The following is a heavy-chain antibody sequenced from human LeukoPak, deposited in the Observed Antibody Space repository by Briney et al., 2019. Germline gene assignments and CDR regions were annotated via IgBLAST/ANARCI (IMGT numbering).Heavy chain of an antibody. CDR1: GFTFSDYY. Sequence: GGSLRLSCAASGFTFSDYYMSWIRQAPGKGLEWVSYVSSSSSAIYYVDSVKGRFAISRDNAKNSLYLQMNSLRAEDTAVYCCARAPRQRDGDYYQLTPFDYWGQGTLVTVSS. CDR2: VSSSSSAI. D-gene: IGHD3-22*01. V-gene: IGHV3-11*01. CDR3: ARAPRQRDGDYYQLTPFDY. J-gene: IGHJ4*02.